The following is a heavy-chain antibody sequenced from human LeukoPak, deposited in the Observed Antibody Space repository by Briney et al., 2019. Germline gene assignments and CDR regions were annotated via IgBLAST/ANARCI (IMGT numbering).Heavy chain of an antibody. Sequence: ASVKVSCKASGYTFTGYYMHWVRQAPGQGLEWMGRINPNSGGTNYAQKLQGRVTMTRDTSISTAYMELSRLRSDDTAVYYCARDRAGRDGYNPFGYWGQGTLVTVSS. CDR3: ARDRAGRDGYNPFGY. CDR1: GYTFTGYY. V-gene: IGHV1-2*06. CDR2: INPNSGGT. J-gene: IGHJ4*02. D-gene: IGHD5-24*01.